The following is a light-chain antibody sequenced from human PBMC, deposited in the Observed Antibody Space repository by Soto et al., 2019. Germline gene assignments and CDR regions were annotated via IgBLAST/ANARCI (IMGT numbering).Light chain of an antibody. CDR2: KAS. V-gene: IGKV1-5*03. Sequence: DIQMTQSPSTLSASVGDRVTITCRASQSISNWLAWYQQKPGKAPKLLIYKASSLESGVPSRFSGSGSGTEFTLTISSLQPDDFATYYCQQYNTYRTFDQGTKVEIK. CDR1: QSISNW. J-gene: IGKJ1*01. CDR3: QQYNTYRT.